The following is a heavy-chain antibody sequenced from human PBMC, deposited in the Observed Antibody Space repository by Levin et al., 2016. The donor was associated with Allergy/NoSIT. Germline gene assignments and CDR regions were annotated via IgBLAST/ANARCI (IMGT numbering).Heavy chain of an antibody. CDR3: AREGVGGSYYYYYGMDV. D-gene: IGHD1-26*01. CDR2: ISAYNGNT. V-gene: IGHV1-18*01. CDR1: GYTFTSYG. Sequence: ASVKVSCKASGYTFTSYGISWVRQAPGQGLEWMGWISAYNGNTNYAQKLQGRVTMTTDTSTSTAYMELRSLRSDDTAVYYCAREGVGGSYYYYYGMDVWGQGTTVTVSS. J-gene: IGHJ6*02.